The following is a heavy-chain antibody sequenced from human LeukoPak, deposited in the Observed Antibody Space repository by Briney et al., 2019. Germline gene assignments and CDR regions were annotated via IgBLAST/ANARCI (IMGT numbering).Heavy chain of an antibody. D-gene: IGHD6-19*01. J-gene: IGHJ4*02. CDR1: GFTFSSYA. CDR3: AKFSTSRRRSSGWGQTRGYFDY. Sequence: GGSLRLSCAASGFTFSSYAMSWVRQAPGKALEWVSAISCSGCSTYYADSVKGLFTISRDNSKNTLYLQMNSLRAEDTAVYYCAKFSTSRRRSSGWGQTRGYFDYWGQGTLVTVSS. V-gene: IGHV3-23*01. CDR2: ISCSGCST.